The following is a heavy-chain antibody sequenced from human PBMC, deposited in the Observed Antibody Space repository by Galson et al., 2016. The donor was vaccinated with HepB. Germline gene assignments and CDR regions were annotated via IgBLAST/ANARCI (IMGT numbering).Heavy chain of an antibody. Sequence: SVKVSCKASGYTFTRYYIHWVRQAPGQGLEWVGVINPNGGSTSYPQKFQGRVTMTGDTSTSTVYLELSSLGSEDTGVYYCARGADTSDCSYSYGMAVWGQGTTVSVSS. J-gene: IGHJ6*02. CDR1: GYTFTRYY. CDR3: ARGADTSDCSYSYGMAV. D-gene: IGHD2-21*01. CDR2: INPNGGST. V-gene: IGHV1-46*01.